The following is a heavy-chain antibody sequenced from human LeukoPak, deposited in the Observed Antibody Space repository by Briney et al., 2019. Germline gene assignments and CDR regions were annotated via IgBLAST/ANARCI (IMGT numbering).Heavy chain of an antibody. J-gene: IGHJ6*02. D-gene: IGHD4-11*01. CDR2: ISYDGSNK. Sequence: GGSLRLSCAASGFTFGSYAMHWVRQAPGKGLEWVAVISYDGSNKYYADSVKGRFTISRDNSKNTLYLQMNSLRAEDTAVYYCARDQLTTVTTSHYYYGMDVWGQGTTVTVSS. V-gene: IGHV3-30-3*01. CDR3: ARDQLTTVTTSHYYYGMDV. CDR1: GFTFGSYA.